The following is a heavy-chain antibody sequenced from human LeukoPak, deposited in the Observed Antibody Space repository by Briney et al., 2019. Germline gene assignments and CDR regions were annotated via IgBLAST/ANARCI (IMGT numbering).Heavy chain of an antibody. J-gene: IGHJ6*03. V-gene: IGHV1-69*05. CDR1: GGTFSSYA. CDR2: IIPIFGTA. CDR3: ARESIAAAGDYYYYYMDV. D-gene: IGHD6-13*01. Sequence: ASVKVSCKASGGTFSSYAISWVRQAPGQGLEWMGGIIPIFGTANYAQKFQGRVTITTDESTSTAYMELRSLRSEDTAMYYCARESIAAAGDYYYYYMDVWGKGTTVTVSS.